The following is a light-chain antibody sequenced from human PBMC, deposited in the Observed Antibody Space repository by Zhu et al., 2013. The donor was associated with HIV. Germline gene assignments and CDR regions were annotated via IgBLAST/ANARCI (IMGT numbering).Light chain of an antibody. CDR3: QQYGSSPHT. CDR2: GAS. V-gene: IGKV3-20*01. Sequence: EIVLTQSPATLSLSPGERATLSCRASQSVSGFLAWYQQKPGQAPRLLIYGASSRATGIPDRFSGSGSGTDFTLTISRLEPEDFAVYYCQQYGSSPHTFGQGTKLEIK. CDR1: QSVSGF. J-gene: IGKJ2*01.